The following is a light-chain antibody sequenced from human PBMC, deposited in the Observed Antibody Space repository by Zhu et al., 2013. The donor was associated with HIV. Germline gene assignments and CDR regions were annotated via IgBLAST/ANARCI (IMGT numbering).Light chain of an antibody. CDR2: DDA. Sequence: SYVLTQPPSVSVAPGKTARITCGGNNIGSKSVHWYQQKPGQAPVLVIYDDADRPSGIPDRFSGSNSGNTATLTISRVEAGDEADYYCQVWDSSGNPPYVFGPGTELTVL. J-gene: IGLJ1*01. CDR1: NIGSKS. V-gene: IGLV3-21*01. CDR3: QVWDSSGNPPYV.